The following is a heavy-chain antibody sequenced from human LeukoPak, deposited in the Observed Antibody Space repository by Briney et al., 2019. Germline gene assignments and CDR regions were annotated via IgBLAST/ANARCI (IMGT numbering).Heavy chain of an antibody. J-gene: IGHJ5*02. CDR1: GGSFSGYY. Sequence: SETLSLTCAVYGGSFSGYYWSWIRQPPGKGLEWIGEINHSGSTNYNPSLKSRVTISVDTSKNQFSLKLSSVTAADTAVYYCARDRGYGGNSWVFIWFDPWGQGTLVTVSS. V-gene: IGHV4-34*01. CDR3: ARDRGYGGNSWVFIWFDP. D-gene: IGHD4-23*01. CDR2: INHSGST.